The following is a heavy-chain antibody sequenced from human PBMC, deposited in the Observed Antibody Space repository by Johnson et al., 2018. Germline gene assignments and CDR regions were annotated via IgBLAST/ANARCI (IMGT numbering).Heavy chain of an antibody. J-gene: IGHJ1*01. D-gene: IGHD6-19*01. CDR1: GFAFSSYS. Sequence: QVQLVQSGGGVVQPGRSLRLSCAASGFAFSSYSIHWVRQAPGKGLEWVAVISYDGSNKYYADSVKGRFTISRDNSKDTLYLQMNSLKDEDTAGYYCARVVGSGWPDVYFQHWGQGTLVTVSS. V-gene: IGHV3-30*03. CDR3: ARVVGSGWPDVYFQH. CDR2: ISYDGSNK.